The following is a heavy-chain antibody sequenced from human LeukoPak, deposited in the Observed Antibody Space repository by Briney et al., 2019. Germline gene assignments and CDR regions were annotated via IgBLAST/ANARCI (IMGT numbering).Heavy chain of an antibody. CDR3: ARDYGGAWSYYYYYYMDV. D-gene: IGHD3-16*01. J-gene: IGHJ6*03. CDR2: ISSSGSTI. V-gene: IGHV3-11*04. CDR1: GFTFSDYY. Sequence: GGALRLSCAASGFTFSDYYMSWIRQAPGKGLEWVSYISSSGSTIYYADSVKGRFTTSRDNAKNSLYLQMNSLRAEDTAVYYCARDYGGAWSYYYYYYMDVWGKGTTVTVSS.